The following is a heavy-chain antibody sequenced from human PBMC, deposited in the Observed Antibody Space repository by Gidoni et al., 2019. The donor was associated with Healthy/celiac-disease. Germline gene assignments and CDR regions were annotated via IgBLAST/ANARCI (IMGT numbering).Heavy chain of an antibody. CDR3: ASGTVTTEFLYMY. CDR1: GFPFSSYA. J-gene: IGHJ4*02. Sequence: EVQLLESGGGLVQPGGSLRLSCAASGFPFSSYALSWVRQAPGKGLEWVSAISGSGGSTYYADSVKGRFTISRDNSKNTLYLQMNSLRAEDTAVYYCASGTVTTEFLYMYWGQGTLVTVSS. CDR2: ISGSGGST. V-gene: IGHV3-23*01. D-gene: IGHD4-17*01.